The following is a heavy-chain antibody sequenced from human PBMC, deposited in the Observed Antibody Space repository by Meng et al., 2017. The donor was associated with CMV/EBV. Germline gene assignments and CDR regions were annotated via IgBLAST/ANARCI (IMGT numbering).Heavy chain of an antibody. J-gene: IGHJ6*02. Sequence: GGSLRLSCAASGFTFSSYWMHWVHQAPGKGLVWVSRINSDGSSTSYADSVKGRFTISRDNAKNTLYLQMNSLRAEDTAVYYCARDLYSSSSGYYYYGMDVWGQGTTVTVSS. CDR2: INSDGSST. CDR3: ARDLYSSSSGYYYYGMDV. CDR1: GFTFSSYW. V-gene: IGHV3-74*01. D-gene: IGHD6-6*01.